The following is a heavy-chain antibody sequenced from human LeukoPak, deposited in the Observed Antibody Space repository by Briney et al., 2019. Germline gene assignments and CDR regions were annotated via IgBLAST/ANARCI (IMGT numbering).Heavy chain of an antibody. V-gene: IGHV1-2*02. CDR1: GYTFTGYY. J-gene: IGHJ6*02. CDR3: ARVRDTHGYGYYYYYGMDV. Sequence: ASVKVSCKASGYTFTGYYMHWVRQAPGQGLEWMGWINPNSGGTNYAQKFQGRVTMTRDTSISTAYMELSRLRPDDTAVYYCARVRDTHGYGYYYYYGMDVWGQGTTVTVSS. CDR2: INPNSGGT. D-gene: IGHD3-22*01.